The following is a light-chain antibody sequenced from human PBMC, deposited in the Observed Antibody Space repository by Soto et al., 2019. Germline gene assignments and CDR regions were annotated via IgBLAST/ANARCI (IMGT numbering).Light chain of an antibody. CDR2: GIS. Sequence: DIVLTQSPGTLSLSPGESAALSCRASQSVSSNYLAWYRQKPGQAPRLLIYGISSRAADIPERFSGSGSGTDFTLTITRLEPEDSAVYYCQQYGSSPWTFGKGTRVEI. CDR1: QSVSSNY. V-gene: IGKV3-20*01. J-gene: IGKJ1*01. CDR3: QQYGSSPWT.